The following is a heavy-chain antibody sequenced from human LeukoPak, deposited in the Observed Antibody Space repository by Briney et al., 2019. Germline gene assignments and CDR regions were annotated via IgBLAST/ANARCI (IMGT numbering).Heavy chain of an antibody. CDR2: IYYSGST. Sequence: SETLSLTCTVSGGSISSYYWSWIRKPPGKGLEWIGYIYYSGSTNYNPSLKSRVTISVDTSKNQFSLKLSSVTAADTAVYYCARDRANNWFDPWGQGTLVTVSS. CDR1: GGSISSYY. J-gene: IGHJ5*02. CDR3: ARDRANNWFDP. V-gene: IGHV4-59*01.